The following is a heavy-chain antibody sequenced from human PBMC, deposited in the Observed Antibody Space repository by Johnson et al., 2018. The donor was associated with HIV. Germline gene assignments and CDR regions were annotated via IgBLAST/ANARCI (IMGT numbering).Heavy chain of an antibody. J-gene: IGHJ3*02. D-gene: IGHD3-22*01. CDR3: ARVRTGDSSGYHDAFDI. CDR1: GFTFDDYG. CDR2: INWNGGST. Sequence: VQLVESGGGVVRPGGSLRLSCAASGFTFDDYGMSWVRQAPGKGLEWVSGINWNGGSTGYADSVKGRFTISRDNARNSMYLQMNSLRVEDTALYYCARVRTGDSSGYHDAFDIWGQGTMVIVSS. V-gene: IGHV3-20*04.